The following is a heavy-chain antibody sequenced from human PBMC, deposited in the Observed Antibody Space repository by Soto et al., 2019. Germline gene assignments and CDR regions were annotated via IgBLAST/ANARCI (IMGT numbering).Heavy chain of an antibody. CDR3: ARDGDYFGSGSPPLLSK. D-gene: IGHD3-10*01. J-gene: IGHJ4*02. V-gene: IGHV4-31*03. Sequence: QVQLQESGPGLVKPSQTLSLTCTVSGGSITSGGYCWTWIRQHPVKGLEWMGHIYYSGSTSYNPSLKRRVTISIDTSKNQFSLKLTSVTAADTAVYYCARDGDYFGSGSPPLLSKWGQGTLVTVSS. CDR1: GGSITSGGYC. CDR2: IYYSGST.